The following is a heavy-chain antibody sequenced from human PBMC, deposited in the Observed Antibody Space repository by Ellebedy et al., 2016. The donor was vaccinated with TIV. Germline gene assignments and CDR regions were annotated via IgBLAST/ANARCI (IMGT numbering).Heavy chain of an antibody. Sequence: MPSETLSLTCGVYGGSFSGYYWHWIRQPTGKGLGWIGEINHSGITNYKPSLKSRVTISVGTSKNHFSLNLTSVTAADTAVYYCARENYDILTGGIDCWGQGTPVTVSS. CDR1: GGSFSGYY. D-gene: IGHD3-9*01. CDR3: ARENYDILTGGIDC. CDR2: INHSGIT. V-gene: IGHV4-34*01. J-gene: IGHJ4*02.